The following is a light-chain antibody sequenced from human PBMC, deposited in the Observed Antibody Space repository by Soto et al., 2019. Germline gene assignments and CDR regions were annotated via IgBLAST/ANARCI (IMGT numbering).Light chain of an antibody. CDR2: GAS. CDR3: QQYGSSPYT. V-gene: IGKV3-20*01. J-gene: IGKJ2*01. CDR1: QSVSSSY. Sequence: EIVLTQSPGTLSLSPGERATLSCRASQSVSSSYLAWYKQKPAQAPRLLIYGASSRATGIPDRFSGSGSGTDFTLTISRLEPEDFAVYYCQQYGSSPYTFGQGTKLEIK.